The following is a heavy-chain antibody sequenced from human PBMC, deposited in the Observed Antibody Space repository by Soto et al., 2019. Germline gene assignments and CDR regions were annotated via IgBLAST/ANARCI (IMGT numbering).Heavy chain of an antibody. D-gene: IGHD6-19*01. CDR3: AAGIAVVGPPGWFDP. V-gene: IGHV5-51*01. Sequence: GESLKIPCKDSGYSFTTYWIGWVRQMPGKGLEWMGIIYPGDSDTRYSPSFQGHVTISADKSINTAYLQWSSLRASDTAMYYCAAGIAVVGPPGWFDPWGQGTLVTVSS. CDR2: IYPGDSDT. J-gene: IGHJ5*02. CDR1: GYSFTTYW.